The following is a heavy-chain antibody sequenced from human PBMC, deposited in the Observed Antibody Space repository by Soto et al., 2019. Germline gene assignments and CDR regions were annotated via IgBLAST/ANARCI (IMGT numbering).Heavy chain of an antibody. Sequence: GGSLRLSCAASGFTFSSYSMNWVRQAPGKGLEWVSYISSSSSTIYYADSVKGRFTISRDNAKNSLYLQMNSLRDEDTAVYYCARDPVRGTWYPSDYWGQGPLVTVSS. CDR3: ARDPVRGTWYPSDY. D-gene: IGHD6-13*01. CDR2: ISSSSSTI. CDR1: GFTFSSYS. J-gene: IGHJ4*02. V-gene: IGHV3-48*02.